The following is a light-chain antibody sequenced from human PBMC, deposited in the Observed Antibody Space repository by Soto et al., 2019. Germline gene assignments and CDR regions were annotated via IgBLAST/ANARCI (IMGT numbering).Light chain of an antibody. CDR2: AAS. Sequence: DIQMTQSPSSLSASVGDTVTITCRANQSISVHLNWYQQKPGKVPKLLIYAASNLQSGVPSSFSGSGSETDFALTISSLQPEDFATYYCQQSYITPYTFGQGTKLQIK. CDR1: QSISVH. V-gene: IGKV1-39*01. CDR3: QQSYITPYT. J-gene: IGKJ2*01.